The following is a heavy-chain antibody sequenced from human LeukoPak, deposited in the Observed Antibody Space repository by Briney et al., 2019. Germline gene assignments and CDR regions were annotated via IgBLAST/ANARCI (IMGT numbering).Heavy chain of an antibody. CDR3: ARDPHCYYYGLDV. Sequence: GGSLRLSCAASGFTFSDYYRSWIRQPPGKGLEWVSYISRSGSTIYYPDSVKGRFTISRDNAKNSLYLQMNSVRAEDTAVYYCARDPHCYYYGLDVWGQGTTVTVSS. CDR1: GFTFSDYY. V-gene: IGHV3-11*01. J-gene: IGHJ6*02. CDR2: ISRSGSTI.